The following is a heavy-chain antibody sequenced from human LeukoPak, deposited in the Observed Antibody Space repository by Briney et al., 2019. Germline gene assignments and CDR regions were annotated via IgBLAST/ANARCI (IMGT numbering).Heavy chain of an antibody. D-gene: IGHD6-13*01. V-gene: IGHV3-53*01. J-gene: IGHJ4*02. CDR1: GFTVSSNY. CDR2: LYGGGAT. Sequence: PGGSLRLSCAASGFTVSSNYMSWVRQAPGKGLEWVSVLYGGGATFYSDSVKGRFTISRNNSKNTLYLQMNSLKAEDTAIYYCARASTIGAAGLFDYWGQGALVTVSS. CDR3: ARASTIGAAGLFDY.